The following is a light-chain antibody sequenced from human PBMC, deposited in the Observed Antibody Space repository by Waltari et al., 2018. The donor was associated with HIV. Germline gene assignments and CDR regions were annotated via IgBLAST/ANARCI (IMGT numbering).Light chain of an antibody. CDR1: SSDVGSYNL. Sequence: QSALTQPASVSGSPGQSITISCTGSSSDVGSYNLVSWYQQHPGKAPKLSIYEGINRPSGSSNRFSGSKSGNTASLTISGLQAEDEADYYCCSYAGSSNWVFGGGTKLTVL. V-gene: IGLV2-23*01. J-gene: IGLJ3*02. CDR2: EGI. CDR3: CSYAGSSNWV.